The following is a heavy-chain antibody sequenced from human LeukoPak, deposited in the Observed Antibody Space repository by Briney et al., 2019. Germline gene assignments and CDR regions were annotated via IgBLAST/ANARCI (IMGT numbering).Heavy chain of an antibody. CDR2: IYTSGST. Sequence: PSQTLSLTCTVSGGSISSGSFYWSWIRQPAGKGLEWIGRIYTSGSTNYNPSLKSRVTISVDTSKSQFSLKLSSVTAADTAVYYCARDPPNLPPMVESWYMDVWGKGTTVTVSS. D-gene: IGHD4/OR15-4a*01. CDR1: GGSISSGSFY. CDR3: ARDPPNLPPMVESWYMDV. V-gene: IGHV4-61*02. J-gene: IGHJ6*03.